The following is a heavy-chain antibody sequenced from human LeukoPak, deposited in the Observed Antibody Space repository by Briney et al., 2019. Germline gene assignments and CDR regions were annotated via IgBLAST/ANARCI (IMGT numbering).Heavy chain of an antibody. D-gene: IGHD6-19*01. Sequence: GGSLRLSCAASGFTFSSYGMHWVRQAPGKGLEWVAVISYDGSNKYYADSVKGRFTISRDNAKNSLYLQMNSLRDEDTAVYCCARDRVAGTHAFDIWGQGTMVTVSS. CDR2: ISYDGSNK. CDR1: GFTFSSYG. J-gene: IGHJ3*02. V-gene: IGHV3-30*03. CDR3: ARDRVAGTHAFDI.